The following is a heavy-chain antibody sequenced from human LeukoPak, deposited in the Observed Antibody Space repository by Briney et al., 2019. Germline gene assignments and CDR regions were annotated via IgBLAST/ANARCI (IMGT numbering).Heavy chain of an antibody. D-gene: IGHD6-13*01. J-gene: IGHJ3*02. Sequence: SETLSLTCTVSGASITSYYWNWIRQPPGKGLEWIGYIHHRGNANYNPSLNRRVTMSVDTSTNHFSLKLTSVTAADTAVYYCARWSSSWDAFDIWGQGTMVTVSS. CDR2: IHHRGNA. V-gene: IGHV4-59*01. CDR3: ARWSSSWDAFDI. CDR1: GASITSYY.